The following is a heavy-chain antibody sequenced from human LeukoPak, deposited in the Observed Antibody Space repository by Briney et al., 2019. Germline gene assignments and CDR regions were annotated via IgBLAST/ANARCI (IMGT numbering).Heavy chain of an antibody. D-gene: IGHD3-16*02. V-gene: IGHV1-69*02. CDR1: GGTFSSYT. J-gene: IGHJ4*02. Sequence: SXKVSCKASGGTFSSYTISWVRQAPGQGLEWMGRIIPILGIANYAQKFQGRVTITADKYTSTAYMELRSLRSEDTAVYYCARGVWGSYRYNGGVYFDYWGQGTLVTVSS. CDR2: IIPILGIA. CDR3: ARGVWGSYRYNGGVYFDY.